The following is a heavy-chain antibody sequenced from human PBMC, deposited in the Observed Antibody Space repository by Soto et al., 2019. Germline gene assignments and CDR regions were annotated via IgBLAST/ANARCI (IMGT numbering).Heavy chain of an antibody. Sequence: GGSLRLSCAASGFTFSSYSMNWVRQAPGKGLEWVSYISSSSSTIYYADSVKGRFTISRDNAKNSLYLQMNSLRDEDTAVYYCARVGWYYYGSGSYGAYYYGMDVWGQGTTVTVSS. CDR2: ISSSSSTI. CDR3: ARVGWYYYGSGSYGAYYYGMDV. J-gene: IGHJ6*02. D-gene: IGHD3-10*01. CDR1: GFTFSSYS. V-gene: IGHV3-48*02.